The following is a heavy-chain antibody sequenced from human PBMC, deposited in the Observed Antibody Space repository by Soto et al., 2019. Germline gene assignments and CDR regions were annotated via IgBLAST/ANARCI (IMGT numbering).Heavy chain of an antibody. V-gene: IGHV1-8*01. J-gene: IGHJ4*02. CDR1: GYTFTSYD. CDR3: ARGPTGLIDY. D-gene: IGHD2-21*02. CDR2: MNPKSGGT. Sequence: QVQLVQSGAEVKSPGASVKVSCKASGYTFTSYDSHWGRQATGQGCEWMGWMNPKSGGTRYIQKLQGRVTITRDTSLSTAYMELRSLTSEDTAVYYCARGPTGLIDYWGQGTLVTVSS.